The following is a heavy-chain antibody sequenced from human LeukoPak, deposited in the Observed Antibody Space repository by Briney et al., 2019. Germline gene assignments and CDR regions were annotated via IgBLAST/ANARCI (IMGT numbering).Heavy chain of an antibody. J-gene: IGHJ2*01. CDR2: IYPRDGST. CDR3: ARVLPSRAVVRELWYFDL. V-gene: IGHV1-46*01. CDR1: GYTFTSNY. Sequence: GASVKVSCKASGYTFTSNYIHWVRQAPGQGLEWMGMIYPRDGSTSYAQKFQGRVTVTRDTSTSTVHMELSGLRSEDTAVYYCARVLPSRAVVRELWYFDLWGRGTLVTVSS. D-gene: IGHD2-21*01.